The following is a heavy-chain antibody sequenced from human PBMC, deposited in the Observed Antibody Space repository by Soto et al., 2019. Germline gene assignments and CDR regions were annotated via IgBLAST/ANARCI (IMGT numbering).Heavy chain of an antibody. D-gene: IGHD3-22*01. CDR3: ARARDYYDSSGYYSVLVRGGLKPPDY. CDR2: ISAYNGNT. J-gene: IGHJ4*02. CDR1: GYTFTSYG. V-gene: IGHV1-18*01. Sequence: ASVKVSCKASGYTFTSYGISWVRQAPGQGLEWMGWISAYNGNTNYAQKLQGRVTMTTDTSTSTAYMELRSLRSDDTAVYYCARARDYYDSSGYYSVLVRGGLKPPDYWGQGTLVTVSS.